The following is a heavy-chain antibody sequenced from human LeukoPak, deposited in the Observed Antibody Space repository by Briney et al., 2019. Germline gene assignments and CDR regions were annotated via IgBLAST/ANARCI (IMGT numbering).Heavy chain of an antibody. CDR3: ARSWFGELFPYFDY. CDR2: IYYSGST. V-gene: IGHV4-39*07. CDR1: GGSITSSSYY. J-gene: IGHJ4*02. Sequence: SETLSLTCTVSGGSITSSSYYWGWIRQPPGKGLEWIGSIYYSGSTYYNPSLKSRVTISVDTSKNQFSLKLSSVTAADTAVYYCARSWFGELFPYFDYWGQGTLVTVSS. D-gene: IGHD3-10*01.